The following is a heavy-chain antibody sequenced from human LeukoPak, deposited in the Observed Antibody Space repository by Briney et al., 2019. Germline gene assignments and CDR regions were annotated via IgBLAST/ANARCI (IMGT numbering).Heavy chain of an antibody. CDR3: AREGPYGDVDY. CDR1: GFTFSSYA. D-gene: IGHD4-17*01. CDR2: ISYDGSNK. Sequence: GGSLRLSCAASGFTFSSYAMHWVRQAPGKGLEWVAVISYDGSNKYYADSVKGRFTISRDNSKNTLYLQMNSLRAEDTAVYYCAREGPYGDVDYWGQGTLVTVSS. J-gene: IGHJ4*02. V-gene: IGHV3-30-3*01.